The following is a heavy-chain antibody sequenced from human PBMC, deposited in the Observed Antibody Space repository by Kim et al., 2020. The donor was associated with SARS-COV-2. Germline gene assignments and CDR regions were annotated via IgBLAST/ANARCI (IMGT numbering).Heavy chain of an antibody. CDR2: ISGSGGST. J-gene: IGHJ3*02. Sequence: GGSLRLSCAASGFTFSSYAMSWVRQAPGKGLEWVSAISGSGGSTYYADSVKGRFTISRDNSKNTLYLQMNSLRAEDTAVYYCAKDPPYYYDSSGYPDAFDIWGQGTMVTVSS. D-gene: IGHD3-22*01. V-gene: IGHV3-23*01. CDR1: GFTFSSYA. CDR3: AKDPPYYYDSSGYPDAFDI.